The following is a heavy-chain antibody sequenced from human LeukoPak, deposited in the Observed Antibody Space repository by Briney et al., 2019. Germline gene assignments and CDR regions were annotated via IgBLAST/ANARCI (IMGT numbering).Heavy chain of an antibody. D-gene: IGHD3-22*01. CDR1: GYTFTGYY. Sequence: GASVKVSCKASGYTFTGYYMHWVRRAPGQGLEWMGWINPNSGGTNYAQKFQGRVTMTRNTSISTAYMELNSLTSEDTAVYYCASDTSHTGGYYYREDAFDVWGQGTMVTVSS. J-gene: IGHJ3*01. CDR3: ASDTSHTGGYYYREDAFDV. CDR2: INPNSGGT. V-gene: IGHV1-2*02.